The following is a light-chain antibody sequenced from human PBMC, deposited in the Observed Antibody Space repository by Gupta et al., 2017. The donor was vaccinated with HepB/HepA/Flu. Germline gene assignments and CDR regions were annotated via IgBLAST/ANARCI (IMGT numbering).Light chain of an antibody. J-gene: IGLJ2*01. CDR3: QVCDSSDLVV. CDR1: NIGSKS. CDR2: DDS. Sequence: SYVLTQPPSVSVAPGKTARITCGGNNIGSKSVHWYQQQPGQAPVLVVYDDSHRPSGIPEGFSGSNAGNAATLTISGVEAGDEADYYCQVCDSSDLVVFGGGTKLTVL. V-gene: IGLV3-21*03.